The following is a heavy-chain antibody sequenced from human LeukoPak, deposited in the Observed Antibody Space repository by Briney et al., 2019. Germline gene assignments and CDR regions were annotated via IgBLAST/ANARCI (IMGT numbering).Heavy chain of an antibody. Sequence: GGSLRLSCAASGFTFSSYAMSWVRQAPGKGLEWVSAISGSGGSTYYADSVKGRFTISRDNSKNTLYLQMNSLRAEDTAVYYCARTSVLRFLELADYWGQGTLVTVSS. CDR2: ISGSGGST. CDR3: ARTSVLRFLELADY. CDR1: GFTFSSYA. D-gene: IGHD3-3*01. J-gene: IGHJ4*02. V-gene: IGHV3-23*01.